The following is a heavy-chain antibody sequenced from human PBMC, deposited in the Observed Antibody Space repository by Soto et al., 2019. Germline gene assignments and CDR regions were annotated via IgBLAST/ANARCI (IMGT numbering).Heavy chain of an antibody. Sequence: EVQLVESGGGLVQPGGSLRLSCAASGFTVSSNYMSWVRQAPGKGLEWVSVIYSGGSTYYADSVKGRFTISRHNSMNTLYLQMNRLRAEDTAVYYCARAGYYGSGSYYMTDAFDIWGKGTMVTVSS. CDR2: IYSGGST. CDR1: GFTVSSNY. V-gene: IGHV3-53*04. J-gene: IGHJ3*02. D-gene: IGHD3-10*01. CDR3: ARAGYYGSGSYYMTDAFDI.